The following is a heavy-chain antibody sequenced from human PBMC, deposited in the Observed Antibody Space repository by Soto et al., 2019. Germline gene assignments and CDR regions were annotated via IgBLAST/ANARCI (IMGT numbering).Heavy chain of an antibody. D-gene: IGHD3-22*01. Sequence: PGGSLRLSCAASGFTFKHAWINWVRQAPGKGLEWVGRIKSKLDGGTTDFAASVKGRFAISRDESTHMVYLQMTSLKTEDTAIYYCXTDSYMTTIVVRFDYWGHGTLVTVSS. CDR3: XTDSYMTTIVVRFDY. V-gene: IGHV3-15*07. J-gene: IGHJ4*01. CDR1: GFTFKHAW. CDR2: IKSKLDGGTT.